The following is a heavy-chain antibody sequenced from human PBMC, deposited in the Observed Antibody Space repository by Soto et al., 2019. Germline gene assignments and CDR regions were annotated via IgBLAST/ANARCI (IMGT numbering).Heavy chain of an antibody. Sequence: SETLSLTCTVSGGSISSYYWGWIRQPPGKGLEWIGYIYYSGSTNYNPSLKSRVTISVDTSKNQFSLKLSSVTAADTAVYYCARVPSLTTVVTPYYYYGMDVWGQGTTVTVSS. D-gene: IGHD4-17*01. CDR2: IYYSGST. CDR3: ARVPSLTTVVTPYYYYGMDV. CDR1: GGSISSYY. V-gene: IGHV4-59*01. J-gene: IGHJ6*02.